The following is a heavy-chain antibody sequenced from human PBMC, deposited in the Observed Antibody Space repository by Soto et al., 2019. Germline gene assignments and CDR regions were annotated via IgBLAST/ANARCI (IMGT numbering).Heavy chain of an antibody. CDR1: GFSLSTLGTC. D-gene: IGHD2-21*01. CDR3: ARIPHYSDSYYMDY. V-gene: IGHV2-70*01. Sequence: GSGPTLVNPTQTLTLTCTFSGFSLSTLGTCVTWIRQPPGKALEWLALINWDNNEYYTTSLKTRLTISRDTSKNQVVLTMTNVDPVVSFSYYCARIPHYSDSYYMDYWGQGTLVTVSS. CDR2: INWDNNE. J-gene: IGHJ4*02.